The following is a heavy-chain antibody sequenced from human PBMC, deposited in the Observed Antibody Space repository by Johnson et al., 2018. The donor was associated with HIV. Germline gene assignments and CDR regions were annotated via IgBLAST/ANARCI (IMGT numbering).Heavy chain of an antibody. D-gene: IGHD6-13*01. V-gene: IGHV3-66*01. CDR3: ARDRGSSWPYDAFDF. CDR1: QLTLSSNY. CDR2: IYTGGST. J-gene: IGHJ3*01. Sequence: MQLVESGGGLAKPAWSPRVSCAASQLTLSSNYMSWVRQAPGRGLEWVSVIYTGGSTYYAESVKDRFTISGDNSKNTLFLQMNSLRAEDTAVYYCARDRGSSWPYDAFDFWGQGTMVTVSS.